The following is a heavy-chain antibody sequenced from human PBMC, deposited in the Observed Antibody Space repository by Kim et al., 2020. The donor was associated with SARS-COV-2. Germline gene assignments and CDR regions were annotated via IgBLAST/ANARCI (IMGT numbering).Heavy chain of an antibody. V-gene: IGHV3-7*01. Sequence: GGSLRLSCAASGFTFSSYWMSWVRQAPGKGLEWVANIKQDGSEKYYVDSVKGRFTISRDNAKNSLYLQMNSLRAEDTAVYYCARGDHYYGSGTMGAFDIWGQGTMVTVSS. CDR2: IKQDGSEK. D-gene: IGHD3-10*01. J-gene: IGHJ3*02. CDR3: ARGDHYYGSGTMGAFDI. CDR1: GFTFSSYW.